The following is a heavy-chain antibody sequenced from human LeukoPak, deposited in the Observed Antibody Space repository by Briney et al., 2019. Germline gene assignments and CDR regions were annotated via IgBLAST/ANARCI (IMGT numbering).Heavy chain of an antibody. CDR3: ARQLTYYYDRGLDY. CDR1: GFTFSSYA. Sequence: GGSLRLSCAASGFTFSSYAMHWVRQAPGKGLEWVAVISYDGSNKYYADSVKGRFTISRDNSKNTLYLQMNSLRAEDTAVYYCARQLTYYYDRGLDYWGQGTLATVSS. CDR2: ISYDGSNK. J-gene: IGHJ4*02. V-gene: IGHV3-30*04. D-gene: IGHD3-22*01.